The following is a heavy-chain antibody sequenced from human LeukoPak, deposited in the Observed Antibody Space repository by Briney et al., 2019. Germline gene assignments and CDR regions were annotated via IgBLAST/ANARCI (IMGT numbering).Heavy chain of an antibody. D-gene: IGHD6-13*01. CDR3: ASGTSSSWYPGGESYYYIDV. V-gene: IGHV1-18*01. Sequence: ASVKVSCKASGYTFTSYGISWVRQAPGQGLEWMGWISAYNGNTNYAQKLQGRVTMTTDTSTSTAYMELRSLRSDDTAVYYCASGTSSSWYPGGESYYYIDVWGKGTTVTVSS. CDR2: ISAYNGNT. CDR1: GYTFTSYG. J-gene: IGHJ6*03.